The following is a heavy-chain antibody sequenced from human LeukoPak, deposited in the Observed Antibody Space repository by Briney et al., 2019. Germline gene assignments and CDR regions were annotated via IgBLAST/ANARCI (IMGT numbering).Heavy chain of an antibody. Sequence: GGSLRLSCAASGFTFSSYEMIWVRQAPGKGLEWLSYIGSSGSTKYYADSVKGRFTISRDNAENSLYLQMNSLRAEDTAVYYCARDGDYDFDYWGQGTLVTVSS. D-gene: IGHD4-17*01. V-gene: IGHV3-48*03. CDR3: ARDGDYDFDY. J-gene: IGHJ4*02. CDR2: IGSSGSTK. CDR1: GFTFSSYE.